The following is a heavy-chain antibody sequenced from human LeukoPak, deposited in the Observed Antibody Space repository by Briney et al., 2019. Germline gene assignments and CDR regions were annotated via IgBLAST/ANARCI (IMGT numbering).Heavy chain of an antibody. CDR3: ARESKSYDGSGYYHDY. CDR1: GGSFSGYY. Sequence: SETLSLTCAVYGGSFSGYYWSWIRQPPGKGLEWIGEINHSGSTNYNLSLKSRVTISVDTSKNQFSLKLSSVTAADTAVYYCARESKSYDGSGYYHDYWGQGTLVAVSS. CDR2: INHSGST. J-gene: IGHJ4*02. V-gene: IGHV4-34*01. D-gene: IGHD3-22*01.